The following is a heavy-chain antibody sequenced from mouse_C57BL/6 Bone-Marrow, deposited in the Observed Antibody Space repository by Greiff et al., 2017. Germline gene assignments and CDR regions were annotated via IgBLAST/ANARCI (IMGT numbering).Heavy chain of an antibody. J-gene: IGHJ3*01. CDR1: GYSITSGYY. D-gene: IGHD1-1*01. CDR3: APGGSSYVAWFAY. Sequence: VQLQESGPGLVKPSQSLSLTCSVTGYSITSGYYWNWIRQFPGNKLEWMGYISYDGSNNYNPSLKNRISITRDTSKNQFFLKLNSVTTEDTATYYCAPGGSSYVAWFAYWGQGTLVTVSA. CDR2: ISYDGSN. V-gene: IGHV3-6*01.